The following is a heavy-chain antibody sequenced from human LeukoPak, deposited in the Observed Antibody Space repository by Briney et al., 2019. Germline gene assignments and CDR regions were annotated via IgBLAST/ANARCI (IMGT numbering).Heavy chain of an antibody. CDR2: INHSGST. CDR3: ARADGGSGSYYSLWRWFDP. J-gene: IGHJ5*02. D-gene: IGHD3-10*01. Sequence: SETLSLTCAVYGGSFSGYYWSWIRQPSGKGLEWIGEINHSGSTNYNPSLKSRVTISVDTSKNQFSLKLSSVTAADTAVYYCARADGGSGSYYSLWRWFDPCGQGTLVTVSS. V-gene: IGHV4-34*01. CDR1: GGSFSGYY.